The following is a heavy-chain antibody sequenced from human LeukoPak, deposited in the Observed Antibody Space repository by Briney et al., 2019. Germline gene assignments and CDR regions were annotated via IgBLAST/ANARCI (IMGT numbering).Heavy chain of an antibody. CDR1: GFTFDDYA. CDR3: ARPYYYGSGSYFGY. V-gene: IGHV3-20*04. CDR2: INRNGGIR. D-gene: IGHD3-10*01. Sequence: GGALRLSCAASGFTFDDYAMHWVRQAPGKGLGGVSGINRNGGIRGHADSVKGRFTISRDNAKNSLYLQINSLRAEDTALYYCARPYYYGSGSYFGYWGQGTLVTVSS. J-gene: IGHJ4*02.